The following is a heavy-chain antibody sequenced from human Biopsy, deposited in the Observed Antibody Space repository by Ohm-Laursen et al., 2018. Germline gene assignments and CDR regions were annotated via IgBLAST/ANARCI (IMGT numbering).Heavy chain of an antibody. CDR3: ARASMIRGVMDADY. J-gene: IGHJ4*02. D-gene: IGHD3-10*01. CDR1: GYTFTGHY. CDR2: INPNGGDT. V-gene: IGHV1-2*02. Sequence: ASVKVSCKVSGYTFTGHYMHWVRQAPGQGLEWMGWINPNGGDTNYAQKFQGRVTMTTDTSVSTAYMELSGLTFDDTAVYYCARASMIRGVMDADYWGQGTLVIVSS.